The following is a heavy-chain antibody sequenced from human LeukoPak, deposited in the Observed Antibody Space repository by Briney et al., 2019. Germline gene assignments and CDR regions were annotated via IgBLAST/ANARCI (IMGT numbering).Heavy chain of an antibody. J-gene: IGHJ4*02. CDR1: GYSFIGYY. V-gene: IGHV1-2*02. CDR2: INPDTGGT. Sequence: ASVKVSCKASGYSFIGYYMHWVRQAPGQGLEWMGWINPDTGGTNHAQNFQGRVTMTRDTFISTAYMELSGLTSDDTAVYYCASARYTNNLEYWGQGTLVTVSS. D-gene: IGHD1-14*01. CDR3: ASARYTNNLEY.